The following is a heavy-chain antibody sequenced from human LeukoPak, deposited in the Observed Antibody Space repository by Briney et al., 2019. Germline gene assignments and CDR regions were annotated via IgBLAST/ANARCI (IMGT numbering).Heavy chain of an antibody. CDR2: ISYDGSNK. D-gene: IGHD5-24*01. Sequence: PGRSLRLSCAASGFTFSSYGMHWVRQAPGKGLEWVAVISYDGSNKYYADSVKGRFTISRDNSKNTLYLQMNSLRAEDTAVYYCAKDQRVYYYYGMDVWGQGTTVTVSS. CDR1: GFTFSSYG. CDR3: AKDQRVYYYYGMDV. V-gene: IGHV3-30*18. J-gene: IGHJ6*02.